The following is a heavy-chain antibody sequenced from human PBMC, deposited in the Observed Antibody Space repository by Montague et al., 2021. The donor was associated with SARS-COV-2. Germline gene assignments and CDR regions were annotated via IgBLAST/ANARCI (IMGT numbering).Heavy chain of an antibody. V-gene: IGHV4-59*01. CDR3: ARTSRGSRYFYGVDV. Sequence: SETLSLTCTVSGDSISDYYWSWIRQPPGMGLEWIGYIFRSGATNYNPPLKSRVIISLDTSKSQFSLRLSSVTAADTAIYYCARTSRGSRYFYGVDVWGQGTTVTV. CDR2: IFRSGAT. D-gene: IGHD3-10*01. CDR1: GDSISDYY. J-gene: IGHJ6*02.